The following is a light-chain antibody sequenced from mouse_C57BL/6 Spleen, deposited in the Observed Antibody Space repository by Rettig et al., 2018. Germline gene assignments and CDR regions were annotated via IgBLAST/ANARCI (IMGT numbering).Light chain of an antibody. CDR2: FAS. Sequence: DIVLTQSPATLSVTPGDSVSLSCRASQNISNNLHWYQQRSHESPRLLINFASQSISGIPSRFGGSGSGTDFTLSINSVETEDFGMYFCQQSNTWPFTFGSGTKLEIK. CDR3: QQSNTWPFT. J-gene: IGKJ4*01. V-gene: IGKV5-43*01. CDR1: QNISNN.